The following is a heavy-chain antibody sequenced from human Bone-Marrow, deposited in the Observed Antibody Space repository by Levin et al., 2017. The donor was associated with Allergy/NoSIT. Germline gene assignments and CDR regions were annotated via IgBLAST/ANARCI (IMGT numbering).Heavy chain of an antibody. V-gene: IGHV3-30*18. CDR1: GFTFSSYG. J-gene: IGHJ4*02. CDR3: AKDKFSDCTNGVCSGGVPDY. CDR2: ISYDGSNK. Sequence: GESLKISCAASGFTFSSYGMHWVRQAPGKGLEWVAVISYDGSNKYYADSVKGRFTISRDNSKNTLYLQMNSLRAEDTAVYYCAKDKFSDCTNGVCSGGVPDYWGQGTLVTVSS. D-gene: IGHD2-8*01.